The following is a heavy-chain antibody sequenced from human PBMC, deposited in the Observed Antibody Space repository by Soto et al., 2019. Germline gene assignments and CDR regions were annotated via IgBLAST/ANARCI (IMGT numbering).Heavy chain of an antibody. D-gene: IGHD1-7*01. V-gene: IGHV4-4*02. J-gene: IGHJ5*02. CDR2: IHHSGST. CDR3: STNWNYRLDP. CDR1: SGPISSGNW. Sequence: SETLSLTCAISSGPISSGNWWSWVRQPPGKGLEWIGEIHHSGSTNYNPSLKSRVTISVDESKNQFSLKVSSVTDADTAVYYCSTNWNYRLDPWGQGTLVTVSS.